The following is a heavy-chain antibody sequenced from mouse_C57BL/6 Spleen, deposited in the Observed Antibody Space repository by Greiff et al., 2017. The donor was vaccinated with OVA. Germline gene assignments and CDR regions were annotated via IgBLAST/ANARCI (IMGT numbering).Heavy chain of an antibody. D-gene: IGHD2-1*01. CDR1: GYTFTSYW. CDR3: ARSRGNYGRGYFDY. CDR2: IYPGSGST. V-gene: IGHV1-55*01. Sequence: QVQLQQPGAELVKPGASVKMSCKASGYTFTSYWITWVKQRPGQGLEWIGDIYPGSGSTNYNEKFKSKATLTVDTSSSTAYMQLSSLTSEDSAVYYCARSRGNYGRGYFDYWGQGTTLTVSS. J-gene: IGHJ2*01.